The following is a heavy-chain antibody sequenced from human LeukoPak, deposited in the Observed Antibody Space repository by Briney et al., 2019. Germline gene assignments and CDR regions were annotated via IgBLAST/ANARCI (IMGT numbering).Heavy chain of an antibody. CDR3: AKDLPGLDWFGD. J-gene: IGHJ5*02. V-gene: IGHV3-23*01. CDR1: GFTFSNHA. CDR2: ISGSGT. D-gene: IGHD3-16*01. Sequence: TGGSLRLSCAASGFTFSNHAMSWVRQAPGKGLQWVSSISGSGTFYADSVKGRFIIFRDNSKNNLFLQMNSLTVDDTAVYYCAKDLPGLDWFGDWGQGILVTVSS.